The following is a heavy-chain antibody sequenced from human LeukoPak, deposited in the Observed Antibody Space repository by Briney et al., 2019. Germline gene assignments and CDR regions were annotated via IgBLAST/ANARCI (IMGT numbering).Heavy chain of an antibody. CDR3: AKASYYGSGSYSYCDY. Sequence: GGSLRLSCAASGFTFSSYGMHWVRQAPGKGLEWVALISYDGNNKDYGDSVKGRFTISRDNSKNTLYLQMNSLRPEDTAVYYCAKASYYGSGSYSYCDYWGQGTLVTVSS. CDR1: GFTFSSYG. V-gene: IGHV3-30*18. CDR2: ISYDGNNK. J-gene: IGHJ4*02. D-gene: IGHD3-10*01.